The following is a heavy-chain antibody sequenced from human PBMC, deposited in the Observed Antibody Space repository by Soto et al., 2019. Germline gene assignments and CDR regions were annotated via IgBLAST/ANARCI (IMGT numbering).Heavy chain of an antibody. D-gene: IGHD3-3*01. V-gene: IGHV4-4*07. CDR1: GGSMSSYY. CDR3: ARGPRFSDWFDP. CDR2: VYSSGGT. J-gene: IGHJ5*02. Sequence: KASETLSLTCTVSGGSMSSYYWTWIRQPAGKGLEWIGRVYSSGGTHYNPSLKSRVTISLDTSKNQFSLRLLSVTDADTAVYYCARGPRFSDWFDPWGQGTLVTVSS.